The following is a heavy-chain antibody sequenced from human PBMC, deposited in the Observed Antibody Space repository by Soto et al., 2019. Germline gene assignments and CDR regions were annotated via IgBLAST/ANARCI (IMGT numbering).Heavy chain of an antibody. V-gene: IGHV3-11*06. Sequence: GGSLRLSCAASGFTFSDYYMSWIRQAPGKGLEWVSYISNSSSYTNYADSVKGRFTISRDNAKNSLYLQMNSLRAEDTAVYYCAGTSYYDSSGYLPDYWGQGTLVTVSS. CDR3: AGTSYYDSSGYLPDY. D-gene: IGHD3-22*01. J-gene: IGHJ4*02. CDR2: ISNSSSYT. CDR1: GFTFSDYY.